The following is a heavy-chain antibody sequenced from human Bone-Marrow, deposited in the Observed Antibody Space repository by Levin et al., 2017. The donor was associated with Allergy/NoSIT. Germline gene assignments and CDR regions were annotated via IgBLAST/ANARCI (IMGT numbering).Heavy chain of an antibody. CDR3: ARAAGAAGRGGMDV. CDR2: ISTRSTYI. Sequence: KLGESLKISCATSGFPFSTYGMAWVRQAPGEGLEWLASISTRSTYIHYADSVKGRFTISRDNANNSLSLQMNRLRREDTAVYYCARAAGAAGRGGMDVWGQGTTVTVSS. CDR1: GFPFSTYG. J-gene: IGHJ6*02. V-gene: IGHV3-21*01. D-gene: IGHD6-13*01.